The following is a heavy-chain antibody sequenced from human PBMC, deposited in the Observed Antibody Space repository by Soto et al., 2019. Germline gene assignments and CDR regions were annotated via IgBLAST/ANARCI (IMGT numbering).Heavy chain of an antibody. D-gene: IGHD3-9*01. Sequence: QVQLVQSGAEVKKPGSSVKVSCKASGGTFSSYAISWVRQAPGQGLEWMGGIIPIFGTANYAQKFQGRVTITADESTSTAYMELSSLRSEDTAVYYCAREEYYDILTGYGWFDPWGQGTLVTVSS. J-gene: IGHJ5*02. V-gene: IGHV1-69*01. CDR3: AREEYYDILTGYGWFDP. CDR1: GGTFSSYA. CDR2: IIPIFGTA.